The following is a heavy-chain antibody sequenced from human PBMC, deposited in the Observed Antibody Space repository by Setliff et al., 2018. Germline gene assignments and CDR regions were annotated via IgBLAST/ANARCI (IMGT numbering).Heavy chain of an antibody. CDR1: GGTFSNYA. J-gene: IGHJ5*02. Sequence: VASVKVSCKASGGTFSNYAISWVRQAPGQGLEWMGGIIPMFRSGNYAQRFQGRVTITADESTSTVYMELTSLRAEDTAVYYCAREVVIAINNWFDPWGQGTPVTVSS. CDR3: AREVVIAINNWFDP. D-gene: IGHD2-21*01. V-gene: IGHV1-69*13. CDR2: IIPMFRSG.